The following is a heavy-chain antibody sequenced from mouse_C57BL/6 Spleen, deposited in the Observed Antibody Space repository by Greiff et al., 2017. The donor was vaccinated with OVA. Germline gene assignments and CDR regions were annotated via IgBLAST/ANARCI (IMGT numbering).Heavy chain of an antibody. D-gene: IGHD6-1*01. V-gene: IGHV1-69*01. CDR1: GYTFTSYW. CDR2: IDPSDSYT. Sequence: QVQLQQPGAELVMPGASVKLSCKASGYTFTSYWMHWVKQRPGQGLEWIGEIDPSDSYTNYNQKFKGKSTLTVDKSSSTAYMQLSSLTSEDSAVYYCARPSPGLHFDYWGQGTTLTVSS. J-gene: IGHJ2*01. CDR3: ARPSPGLHFDY.